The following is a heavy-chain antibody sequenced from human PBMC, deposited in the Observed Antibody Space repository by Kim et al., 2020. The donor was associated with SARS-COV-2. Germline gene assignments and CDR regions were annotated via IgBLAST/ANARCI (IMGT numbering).Heavy chain of an antibody. J-gene: IGHJ5*02. CDR1: GFTFSSYS. V-gene: IGHV3-21*01. D-gene: IGHD2-15*01. CDR2: ISSSSYI. CDR3: ASLGVVVVAANNWFDP. Sequence: GGSLRLSCAASGFTFSSYSMNWVRQAPGKGLEWVSSISSSSYIYYADSVKGRFTISRDNAKNSLYLQMNSLRAEDTAVYYCASLGVVVVAANNWFDPWGQGTLVTVSS.